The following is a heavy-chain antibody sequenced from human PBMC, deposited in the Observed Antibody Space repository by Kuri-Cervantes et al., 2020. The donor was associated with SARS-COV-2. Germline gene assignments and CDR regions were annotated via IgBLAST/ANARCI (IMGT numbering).Heavy chain of an antibody. D-gene: IGHD2-15*01. CDR3: ASPVVVAAPGAFDI. J-gene: IGHJ3*02. V-gene: IGHV3-48*02. Sequence: GGSLRLSCAASGFTFSSYTMNWVRQAPGRGLEWVSYISSSGGTIYYADSVKGRFTISRDNAKNSLYLQMNSLRDEDTAVYYCASPVVVAAPGAFDIWGQGTMVTVSS. CDR1: GFTFSSYT. CDR2: ISSSGGTI.